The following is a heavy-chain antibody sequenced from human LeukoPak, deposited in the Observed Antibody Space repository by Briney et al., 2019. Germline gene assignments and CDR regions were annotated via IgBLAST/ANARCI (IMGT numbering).Heavy chain of an antibody. CDR1: GGSIGSSYYY. CDR2: IYYSGST. CDR3: ARHRIAARGSFDY. D-gene: IGHD6-6*01. Sequence: PSETLSLTCTVSGGSIGSSYYYWGWIRQPPGRGLEWIGSIYYSGSTYYNPSLKSRVTISEDTTKNQFSLKLNSVTAADTAGYYCARHRIAARGSFDYWGQGTLVTVSS. J-gene: IGHJ4*02. V-gene: IGHV4-39*01.